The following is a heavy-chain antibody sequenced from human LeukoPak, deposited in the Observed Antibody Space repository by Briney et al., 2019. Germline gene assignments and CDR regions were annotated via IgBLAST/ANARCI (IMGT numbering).Heavy chain of an antibody. V-gene: IGHV3-23*01. CDR2: ISNNGGYT. D-gene: IGHD2-15*01. Sequence: GGSLRLSCAASGFTFSSSAMSWVRQAPGKGLEWVSAISNNGGYTYYADSVQGRFTISRDNSKSTLCLQMNSLKAEDTAVYYCAKQLGYCSDGSCYFPYWGQGTLVTVSS. J-gene: IGHJ4*02. CDR3: AKQLGYCSDGSCYFPY. CDR1: GFTFSSSA.